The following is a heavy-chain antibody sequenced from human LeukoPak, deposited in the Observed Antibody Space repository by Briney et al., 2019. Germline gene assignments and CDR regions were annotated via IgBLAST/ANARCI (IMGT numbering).Heavy chain of an antibody. D-gene: IGHD2-2*01. V-gene: IGHV3-13*05. J-gene: IGHJ3*02. Sequence: GGSLRLSCTASGFTFSSYDMHWVRQDKGKGLEWVSAISTAGDPYYVGSVKGRLTISRENAKNSFYLQMNSLRAGDTAVYYCAGQARPGSAEGAFDIWGQGTMVTVSS. CDR3: AGQARPGSAEGAFDI. CDR2: ISTAGDP. CDR1: GFTFSSYD.